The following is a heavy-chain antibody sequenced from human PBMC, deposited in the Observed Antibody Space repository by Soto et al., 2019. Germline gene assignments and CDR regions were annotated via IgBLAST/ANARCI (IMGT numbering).Heavy chain of an antibody. CDR2: IIPIFGTA. J-gene: IGHJ4*02. Sequence: SVNVSCKASGGTFSSYAISWVRQAPGQGLEWMGGIIPIFGTANYAQKFQGRVTITADESTSTAYMELSSLRSEDTAVYYCARAPIDSSGSNYFDYWGQGTLVTVSS. CDR1: GGTFSSYA. V-gene: IGHV1-69*13. CDR3: ARAPIDSSGSNYFDY. D-gene: IGHD3-22*01.